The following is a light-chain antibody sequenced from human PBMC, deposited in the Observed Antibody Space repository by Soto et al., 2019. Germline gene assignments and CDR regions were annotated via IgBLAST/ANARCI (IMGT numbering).Light chain of an antibody. CDR2: GAS. Sequence: DIVMTQSPATLSVSQGERATLSCRASQNIRTNLAWYQHKPGQAPRLLIYGASTGATGVPARFSGSGSRTEFTLTISSLQSEDFAAYYCQQYNNWPRTFGQGTKVDIK. V-gene: IGKV3-15*01. CDR3: QQYNNWPRT. J-gene: IGKJ1*01. CDR1: QNIRTN.